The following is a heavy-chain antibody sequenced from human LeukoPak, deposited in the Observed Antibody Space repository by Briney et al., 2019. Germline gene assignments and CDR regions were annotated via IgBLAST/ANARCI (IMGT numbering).Heavy chain of an antibody. J-gene: IGHJ6*02. Sequence: GGSLRLSCAASGFTFRGYSMNWLRQAPGKGLEWVSYISSSDSAIYHADSVKGRFTISRDNAKNSLYLQMNSLRAEDTAVYYCARDRERYCSGGSCPLYYYYGMDVWGQGTTVTVSS. CDR1: GFTFRGYS. CDR2: ISSSDSAI. D-gene: IGHD2-15*01. V-gene: IGHV3-48*01. CDR3: ARDRERYCSGGSCPLYYYYGMDV.